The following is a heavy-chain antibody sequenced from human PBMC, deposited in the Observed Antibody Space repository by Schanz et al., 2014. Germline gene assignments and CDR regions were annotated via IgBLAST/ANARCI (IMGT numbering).Heavy chain of an antibody. V-gene: IGHV1-69*02. CDR2: ITPSVGIA. Sequence: QVQLVQSGAEVKKPGSSVKVSCKASGGTFSSYSISWVRQAPGQGLEWMGRITPSVGIANYAHKFQGRVTIIADKSTNTVYMELSSLRSEDTAVYYCASALTTWGGMDVWGQGTTVTVSS. D-gene: IGHD4-4*01. CDR1: GGTFSSYS. J-gene: IGHJ6*02. CDR3: ASALTTWGGMDV.